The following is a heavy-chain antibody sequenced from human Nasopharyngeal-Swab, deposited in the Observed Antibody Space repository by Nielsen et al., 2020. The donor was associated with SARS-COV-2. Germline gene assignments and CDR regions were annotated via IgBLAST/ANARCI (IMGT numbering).Heavy chain of an antibody. CDR2: ISSSSSYI. Sequence: GGSLRLSCAASGFTFSSYSMNWVRQAPGKGLEWVSSISSSSSYIYYADSVKGRFTISRDNSKNTLYLQMNSLRAEDTAVYYCAKDRVLVGATTGASYWGQGTLVTVSS. D-gene: IGHD1-26*01. V-gene: IGHV3-21*04. J-gene: IGHJ4*02. CDR1: GFTFSSYS. CDR3: AKDRVLVGATTGASY.